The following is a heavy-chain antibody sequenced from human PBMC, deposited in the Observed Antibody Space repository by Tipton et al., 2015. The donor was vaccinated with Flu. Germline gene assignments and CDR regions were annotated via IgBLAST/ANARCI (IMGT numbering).Heavy chain of an antibody. CDR2: INPNSGGT. J-gene: IGHJ4*02. V-gene: IGHV1-2*06. CDR3: ARRYCSGGSCAPAGIDY. CDR1: GYTFTGYY. D-gene: IGHD2-15*01. Sequence: QSGAEVKKPGASVKVSCKASGYTFTGYYMHWVRQAPGQGLEWMGRINPNSGGTNYAQKFQGRVTMTRDTSISTAYMELSRLRSDDTAVYYCARRYCSGGSCAPAGIDYWGQGTLVTVSS.